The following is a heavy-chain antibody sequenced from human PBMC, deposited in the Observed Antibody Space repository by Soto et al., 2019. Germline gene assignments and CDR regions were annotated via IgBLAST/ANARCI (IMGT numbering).Heavy chain of an antibody. D-gene: IGHD2-15*01. CDR3: ATAKLLLPWLFDY. J-gene: IGHJ4*02. Sequence: GGSLRLSCAASGFTFSSDWMHWVRQAPGKGLVWVSRINTDGSDTSYADSVKGRFTISRDNAKNTVYLQMNSLRAEDTAVYYCATAKLLLPWLFDYWGQGTLVTVSS. V-gene: IGHV3-74*01. CDR2: INTDGSDT. CDR1: GFTFSSDW.